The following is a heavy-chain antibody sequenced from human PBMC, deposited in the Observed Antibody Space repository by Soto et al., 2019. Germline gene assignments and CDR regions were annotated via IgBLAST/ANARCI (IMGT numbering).Heavy chain of an antibody. J-gene: IGHJ3*02. CDR1: GYSFTSYW. Sequence: GESLKISCKSSGYSFTSYWISWVRQMPGKGLEWMGRIDPSDSYTNYSPSFQGHVTISADKSISTAYLQWSSLKASDTAMYYCARFQYYYDSSGYYFAFDIWGQGTMVTVSS. V-gene: IGHV5-10-1*01. CDR2: IDPSDSYT. D-gene: IGHD3-22*01. CDR3: ARFQYYYDSSGYYFAFDI.